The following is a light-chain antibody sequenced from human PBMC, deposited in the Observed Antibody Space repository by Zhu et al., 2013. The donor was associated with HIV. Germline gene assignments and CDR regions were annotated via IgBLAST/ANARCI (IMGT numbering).Light chain of an antibody. CDR2: EVS. CDR3: SSYTTSSTYV. J-gene: IGLJ1*01. CDR1: SSDVGGSNY. Sequence: QSALTQPASVSGSPGQSITISCTGTSSDVGGSNYVSWYQQHPGKAPKLMIYEVSYRPSGVSNRFSGSKSDNTASLTISGLQAEDEADYYCSSYTTSSTYVFGTGTTVTVL. V-gene: IGLV2-14*01.